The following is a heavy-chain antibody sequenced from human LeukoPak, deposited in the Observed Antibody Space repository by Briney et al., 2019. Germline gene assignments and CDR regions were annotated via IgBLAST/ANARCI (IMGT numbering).Heavy chain of an antibody. Sequence: PSETLSLTCTVSGGSMSGYLWSWIRQPPEKGLEWIGYISYSGYTNYNPSLKSRVTISVDTSKNQFSLKLSSVTAADTAVYYCARGIRYSYYYYYMDVWGKGTTVTISS. D-gene: IGHD3-3*01. V-gene: IGHV4-59*01. J-gene: IGHJ6*03. CDR1: GGSMSGYL. CDR3: ARGIRYSYYYYYMDV. CDR2: ISYSGYT.